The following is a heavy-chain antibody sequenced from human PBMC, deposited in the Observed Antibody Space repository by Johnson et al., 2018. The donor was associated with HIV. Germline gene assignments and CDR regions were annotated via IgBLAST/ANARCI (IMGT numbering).Heavy chain of an antibody. CDR1: GFTFSDYY. Sequence: QVQLVESGGGLVKPGGSLRLSCAASGFTFSDYYMSWIRQAPGKGLEWVSYISSSGTTIYYADSVKGRFTISRDNAKNSLYLQMNSLRAEDTALYYCAKCIWGSSLIDAFDIWGQGTMVTVSS. D-gene: IGHD6-13*01. CDR3: AKCIWGSSLIDAFDI. CDR2: ISSSGTTI. V-gene: IGHV3-11*01. J-gene: IGHJ3*02.